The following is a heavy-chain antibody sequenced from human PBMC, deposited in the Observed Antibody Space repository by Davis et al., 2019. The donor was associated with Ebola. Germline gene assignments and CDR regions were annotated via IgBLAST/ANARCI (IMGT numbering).Heavy chain of an antibody. CDR3: VRQSIETTGTFDY. D-gene: IGHD1-1*01. V-gene: IGHV5-51*01. CDR1: GNSFTSHW. Sequence: GESLKIPCKDSGNSFTSHWIGSVRQLPGKGLDWMRIIYACDSDTRYSPSFRGQVTISADKSMKTAFLQWSSLKASDTAIYYCVRQSIETTGTFDYWGQGTLVTVSS. CDR2: IYACDSDT. J-gene: IGHJ4*02.